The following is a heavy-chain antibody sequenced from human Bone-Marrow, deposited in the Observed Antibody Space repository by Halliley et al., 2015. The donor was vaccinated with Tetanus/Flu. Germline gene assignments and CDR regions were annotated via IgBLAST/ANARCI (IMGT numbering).Heavy chain of an antibody. Sequence: TLSLTCAVYGESFSGYYWNWIRQPPGKGLEWIGEINHSGSTNYNPSLKSRVTISVDTSKNQISLNLTSVTAADTAVYYCARAVWHRLPPSHYYYAMALCGRGTTVTVSS. CDR1: GESFSGYY. J-gene: IGHJ6*02. CDR3: ARAVWHRLPPSHYYYAMAL. V-gene: IGHV4-34*01. D-gene: IGHD5-12*01. CDR2: INHSGST.